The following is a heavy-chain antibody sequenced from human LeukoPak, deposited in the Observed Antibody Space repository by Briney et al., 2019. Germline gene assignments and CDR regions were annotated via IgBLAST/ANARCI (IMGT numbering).Heavy chain of an antibody. CDR3: ARGLGDSSGYDAFDI. V-gene: IGHV4-4*07. Sequence: PSETLTLTCTVSGGSISSYSWSWIRQPAGKGLEWIGRIYTSGSTNYNSSLKSRVTMSVDTSNNQCSMKLSSVTAADTAVYYCARGLGDSSGYDAFDIWAKGQWSPSLQ. CDR2: IYTSGST. J-gene: IGHJ3*02. D-gene: IGHD3-22*01. CDR1: GGSISSYS.